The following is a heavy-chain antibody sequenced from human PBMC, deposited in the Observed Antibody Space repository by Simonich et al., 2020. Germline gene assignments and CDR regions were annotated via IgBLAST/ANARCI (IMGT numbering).Heavy chain of an antibody. J-gene: IGHJ6*02. CDR3: ARVGYSNYYYYGMDV. Sequence: QVQLQESGPGLVKPSETLSLTCAVSGYSISSGYYWGWIRRPPGKGLEWIGSIYHSGSTYHNPSLKRRVTISVDTSKNQFSLKLSSVTAADTAVYYCARVGYSNYYYYGMDVWGQGTTVTVSS. D-gene: IGHD6-13*01. V-gene: IGHV4-38-2*01. CDR2: IYHSGST. CDR1: GYSISSGYY.